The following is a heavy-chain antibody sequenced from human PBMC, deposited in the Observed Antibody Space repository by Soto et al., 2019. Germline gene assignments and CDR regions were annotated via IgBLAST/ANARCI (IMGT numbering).Heavy chain of an antibody. V-gene: IGHV4-59*08. CDR2: IYYSGST. CDR1: GCPISSYY. D-gene: IGHD1-1*01. Sequence: TLSLTCTVSGCPISSYYWSSIRQPPGKGLEWIGYIYYSGSTKYHPSLKSRLTISVDTSKNQFSLQLSSVTAADTAVYYCARRYGYSFDYWGQGTLVTVSS. CDR3: ARRYGYSFDY. J-gene: IGHJ4*02.